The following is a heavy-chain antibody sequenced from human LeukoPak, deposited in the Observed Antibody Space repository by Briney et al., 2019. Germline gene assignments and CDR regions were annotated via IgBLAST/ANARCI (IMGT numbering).Heavy chain of an antibody. CDR1: GFTFSSYS. J-gene: IGHJ4*02. CDR3: ARASLDIVVVVAATGVDY. CDR2: ISSSSSYI. D-gene: IGHD2-15*01. V-gene: IGHV3-21*01. Sequence: GGSLRLSCAASGFTFSSYSMNWVRQAPGKGLEWVSSISSSSSYIYYADSVKGRFTISRDNAKNSLYLQMNSLRAEDTAVYYCARASLDIVVVVAATGVDYWGQGTLVTVSS.